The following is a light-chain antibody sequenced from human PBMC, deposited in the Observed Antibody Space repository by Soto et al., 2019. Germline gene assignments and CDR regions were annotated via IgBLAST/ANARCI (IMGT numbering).Light chain of an antibody. Sequence: QTVVTQEPSLTVSPGGTVTRTCASSTGVVTGAYYPNWFQQKPGQAPRALIYSTNNRHSWTPARFSGSLLGGKAALTLSGVQPEDEAEYYCLLFHGDGQVFGGGTKLTVL. V-gene: IGLV7-43*01. CDR1: TGVVTGAYY. CDR3: LLFHGDGQV. CDR2: STN. J-gene: IGLJ2*01.